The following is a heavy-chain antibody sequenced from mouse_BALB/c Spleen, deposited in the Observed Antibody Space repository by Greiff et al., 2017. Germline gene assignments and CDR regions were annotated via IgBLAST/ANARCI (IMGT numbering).Heavy chain of an antibody. D-gene: IGHD2-1*01. Sequence: EVQGVESGGGLVQPGGSLKLSCAASGFDFSRYWMSWVRQAPGKGLEWIGEINPDSSTINYTPSLKDKFIISRDNAKNTLYLQMSKVRSEDTALYYCARPGGNPYAMDYWGQGTSVTVSS. CDR2: INPDSSTI. J-gene: IGHJ4*01. CDR3: ARPGGNPYAMDY. CDR1: GFDFSRYW. V-gene: IGHV4-1*02.